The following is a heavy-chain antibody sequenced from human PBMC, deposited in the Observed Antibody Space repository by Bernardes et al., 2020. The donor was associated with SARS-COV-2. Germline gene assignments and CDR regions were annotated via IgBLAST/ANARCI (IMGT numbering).Heavy chain of an antibody. J-gene: IGHJ4*02. D-gene: IGHD2-21*02. CDR1: AYTFTDYF. Sequence: ASVKVSCPAYAYTFTDYFIHLVRHAPGQRLEWIGWINPNTRGTNYVQKFQGRVTMTRDTSITTAYMELSWLGSDDTAIYYCARTRTTISTTGIPVDYWGQGTLVTVSS. CDR3: ARTRTTISTTGIPVDY. CDR2: INPNTRGT. V-gene: IGHV1-2*02.